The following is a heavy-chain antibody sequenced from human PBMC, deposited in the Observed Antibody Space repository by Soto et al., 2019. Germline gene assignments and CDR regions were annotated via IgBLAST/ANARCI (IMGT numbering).Heavy chain of an antibody. CDR2: INPNGGVS. Sequence: QVQLVQSGAEVRKPGASVTVSCRSSGDSFNDYYIHWVRQAPGQGFEWMGWINPNGGVSKYAQKFQGRVRKTRDTSSRTVDNQLSRLRSDATAVYYWARENGGATATLDYSFFDMDVWGTGTTVTVYS. J-gene: IGHJ6*03. CDR3: ARENGGATATLDYSFFDMDV. V-gene: IGHV1-2*02. CDR1: GDSFNDYY. D-gene: IGHD2-8*01.